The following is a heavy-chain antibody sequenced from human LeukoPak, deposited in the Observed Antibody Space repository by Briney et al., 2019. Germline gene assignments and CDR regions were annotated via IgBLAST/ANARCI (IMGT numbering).Heavy chain of an antibody. CDR2: ISESGVIT. Sequence: GGSLRLSCAASGFTFSSYALSWVRQAPGKGLEWIPIISESGVITYYADSVKGRFNISRDNSKNTLYLQMNSLRAEDTAVYYCAKVGRDVAAAGPYYFDYWGQGTLVTVSS. J-gene: IGHJ4*02. V-gene: IGHV3-23*01. CDR3: AKVGRDVAAAGPYYFDY. CDR1: GFTFSSYA. D-gene: IGHD6-13*01.